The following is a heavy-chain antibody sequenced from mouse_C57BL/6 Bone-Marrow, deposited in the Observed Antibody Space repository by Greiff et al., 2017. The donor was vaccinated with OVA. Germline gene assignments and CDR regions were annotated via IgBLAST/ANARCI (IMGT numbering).Heavy chain of an antibody. CDR2: IWSGGST. CDR3: ARDPSLAY. CDR1: GFSLTSYG. Sequence: QVQLQQSGPGLVQPSQSLSITCTVSGFSLTSYGVHWVRQSPGKGLEWLGVIWSGGSTDYNAAFISRLSISKDNSKSQVFFKMNSLQADDTAIYYCARDPSLAYWGQGTLVTVSA. V-gene: IGHV2-2*01. J-gene: IGHJ3*01.